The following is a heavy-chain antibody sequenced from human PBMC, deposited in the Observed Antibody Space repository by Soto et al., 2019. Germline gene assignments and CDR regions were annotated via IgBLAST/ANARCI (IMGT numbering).Heavy chain of an antibody. CDR3: AREGAYGGGDGPFYYYYYGMDV. J-gene: IGHJ6*02. Sequence: XSVKVCCKASGYTFTSYGISWVRQAPGQGLEWMGWISAYNGNTNYAQKLQGRVTMTTDTSTSTAYMELRSLRSDDTAVYYCAREGAYGGGDGPFYYYYYGMDVWGQGTTVTVSS. D-gene: IGHD3-16*01. CDR2: ISAYNGNT. CDR1: GYTFTSYG. V-gene: IGHV1-18*04.